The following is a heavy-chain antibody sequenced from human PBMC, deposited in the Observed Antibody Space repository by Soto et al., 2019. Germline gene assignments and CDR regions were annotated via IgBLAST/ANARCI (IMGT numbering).Heavy chain of an antibody. V-gene: IGHV3-23*01. CDR1: GFTFSSCA. Sequence: GGSLRLSCAASGFTFSSCAMSWVRQAPGKGLEWVSGISANGIIAYYADSVKGRFTISRDSSKNTLYLQMNSLGDEDTAMNYCAKGSVDSGTNYWYFFDYWGQGALVTVSS. CDR2: ISANGIIA. J-gene: IGHJ4*02. CDR3: AKGSVDSGTNYWYFFDY. D-gene: IGHD3-10*01.